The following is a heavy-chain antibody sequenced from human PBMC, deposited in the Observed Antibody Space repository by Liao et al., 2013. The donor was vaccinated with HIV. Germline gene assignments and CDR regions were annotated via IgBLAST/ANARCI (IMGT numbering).Heavy chain of an antibody. CDR2: IESDGGT. CDR1: GGSINSGNYY. V-gene: IGHV4-61*02. D-gene: IGHD2-21*01. J-gene: IGHJ4*02. Sequence: QVQLQESGPGLVKPSQTLSLTCTVSGGSINSGNYYWNWIRQPAGKGLEWIGRIESDGGTNYNPSLKSRLSLSIDTSKNQFSLKLKSVTAADTARYFCARDWDRAGIIVGTFDYWGLGVMVAVSS. CDR3: ARDWDRAGIIVGTFDY.